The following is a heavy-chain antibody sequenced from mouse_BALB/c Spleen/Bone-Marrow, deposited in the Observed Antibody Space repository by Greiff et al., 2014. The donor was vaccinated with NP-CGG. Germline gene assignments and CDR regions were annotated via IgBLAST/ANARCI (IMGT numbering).Heavy chain of an antibody. Sequence: QVQLKESGPGLVQPSQSLSITCTVSGFSLTGYGVHWVRQSPGKGLEWLGVIWSGGSTDYNAAFISRLSISKDNSKSQVFFKMNRLQADDTAIYYCVRNGDYYYFDYWGQGTTLTVSS. V-gene: IGHV2-2*01. CDR2: IWSGGST. J-gene: IGHJ2*01. CDR3: VRNGDYYYFDY. CDR1: GFSLTGYG. D-gene: IGHD1-1*01.